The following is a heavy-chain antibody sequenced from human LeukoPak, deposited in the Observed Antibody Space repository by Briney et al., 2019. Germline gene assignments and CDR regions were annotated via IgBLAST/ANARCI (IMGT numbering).Heavy chain of an antibody. CDR2: IFYSGST. D-gene: IGHD3-10*01. CDR1: GGSFSGHS. CDR3: AKSNGYGLVDI. V-gene: IGHV4-34*12. Sequence: PSETLSLTCAVYGGSFSGHSWSWIRQPPGKGLEWIGNIFYSGSTYYSPSLKSRVTISLDTSRNQFSLKLNSVTAADTAVYYCAKSNGYGLVDIWGQGTMVTVSS. J-gene: IGHJ3*02.